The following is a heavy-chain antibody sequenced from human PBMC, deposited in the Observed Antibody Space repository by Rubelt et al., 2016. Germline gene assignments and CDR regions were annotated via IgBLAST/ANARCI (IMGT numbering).Heavy chain of an antibody. D-gene: IGHD4-17*01. CDR3: ARDPYGDRHHDY. Sequence: QVQLVQSGAEVKKPGASVKVSCKASGYTFTNYGMHWVRQAPGQRLEWMGWIDAGNGDTKYSQKLKDRVSITRDASANTAYMELSSLRSEDTAVYYCARDPYGDRHHDYWGQGTLVTVSS. CDR2: IDAGNGDT. CDR1: GYTFTNYG. J-gene: IGHJ4*02. V-gene: IGHV1-3*01.